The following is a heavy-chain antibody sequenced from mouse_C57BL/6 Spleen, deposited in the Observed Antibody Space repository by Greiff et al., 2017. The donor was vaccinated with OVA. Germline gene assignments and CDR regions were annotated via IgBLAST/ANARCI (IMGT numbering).Heavy chain of an antibody. Sequence: EVQLQQSGTVLARPGASVKMSCKTSGYTFPSYWMHWVKPRPGPGLEWIGAIYPGNSDTSYNQKFKGKAKLTAVTSASTAYMELSSLTNEDSAVYYCTREENYYGSSPWFAYWGQGTLVTVSA. V-gene: IGHV1-5*01. CDR2: IYPGNSDT. CDR3: TREENYYGSSPWFAY. CDR1: GYTFPSYW. D-gene: IGHD1-1*01. J-gene: IGHJ3*01.